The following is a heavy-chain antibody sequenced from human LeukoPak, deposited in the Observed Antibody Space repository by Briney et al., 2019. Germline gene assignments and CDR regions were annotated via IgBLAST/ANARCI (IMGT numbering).Heavy chain of an antibody. Sequence: GGSLRLSCAASGFTFSSYAMSWVRQAPGKGLEWVSAISDSGGSTYYADSVKGRFTISRDNSKNTVYLQMNSLRAEDTAVYYCAKDRRGCSSTSCYYQFDYWGQGTLVTVPS. V-gene: IGHV3-23*01. J-gene: IGHJ4*02. D-gene: IGHD2-2*01. CDR1: GFTFSSYA. CDR2: ISDSGGST. CDR3: AKDRRGCSSTSCYYQFDY.